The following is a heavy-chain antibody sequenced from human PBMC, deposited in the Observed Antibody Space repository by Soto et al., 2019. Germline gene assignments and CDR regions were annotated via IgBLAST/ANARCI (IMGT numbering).Heavy chain of an antibody. D-gene: IGHD3-22*01. Sequence: SETLSLTCAVSGGSISSSNWWSWVSQPPGKGLEWIGEIYHSGSTNYNPSLKSRVTISVDKSKNQFSLKLSSVTAADTAVYYCARSPDSSGYYPRWYYYGMDVWGQGTTVTVSS. CDR3: ARSPDSSGYYPRWYYYGMDV. CDR1: GGSISSSNW. J-gene: IGHJ6*02. CDR2: IYHSGST. V-gene: IGHV4-4*02.